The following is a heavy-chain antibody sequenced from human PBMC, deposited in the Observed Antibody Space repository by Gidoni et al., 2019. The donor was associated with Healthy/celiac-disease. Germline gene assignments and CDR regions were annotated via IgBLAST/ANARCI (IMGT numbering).Heavy chain of an antibody. Sequence: EVQLVESGGGLVQPGGSLRLSCAASGFPVSSYSMNWVRQAPGKGLEWVAYISSSSSTIYYADCVKGRFTSSRDNAKNSLYLQMNSLRDEDTAVYYCARERGTLILVDYWGQGTLVTVSS. J-gene: IGHJ4*02. CDR1: GFPVSSYS. CDR2: ISSSSSTI. D-gene: IGHD3-3*01. CDR3: ARERGTLILVDY. V-gene: IGHV3-48*02.